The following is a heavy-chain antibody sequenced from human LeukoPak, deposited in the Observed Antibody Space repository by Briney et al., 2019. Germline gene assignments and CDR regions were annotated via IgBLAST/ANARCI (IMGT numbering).Heavy chain of an antibody. V-gene: IGHV3-20*04. CDR1: GLAFSDYW. CDR2: INRNGDST. D-gene: IGHD2-8*01. J-gene: IGHJ4*02. CDR3: ARGFRNGPFDC. Sequence: PGGSLRLSCAASGLAFSDYWMSWVRQRPGKGLEWVSGINRNGDSTDYADSVKGRFTISRDNAKNSHFLQMNSLEVEDTALYYCARGFRNGPFDCWGQGTLVTVSS.